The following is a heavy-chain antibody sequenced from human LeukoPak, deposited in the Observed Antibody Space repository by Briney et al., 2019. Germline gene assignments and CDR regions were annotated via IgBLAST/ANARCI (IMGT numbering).Heavy chain of an antibody. Sequence: GASVKVSCKASGYSFTTYDFNWVRQATGQGLEWMGWMNANSARTGYAQKFQGRVTMTWDASINTAYLELNSLTSDDTAIYFCARAAKYSPYYFDYWGQGSLVTVSS. CDR3: ARAAKYSPYYFDY. V-gene: IGHV1-8*01. D-gene: IGHD6-6*01. CDR2: MNANSART. J-gene: IGHJ4*02. CDR1: GYSFTTYD.